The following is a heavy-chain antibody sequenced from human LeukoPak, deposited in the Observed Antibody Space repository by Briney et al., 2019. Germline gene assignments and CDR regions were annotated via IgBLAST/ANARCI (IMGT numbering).Heavy chain of an antibody. CDR1: GFTFSTYN. V-gene: IGHV3-48*04. CDR3: ARVLTNYYYMDV. J-gene: IGHJ6*03. CDR2: ISSSRSNI. D-gene: IGHD3-9*01. Sequence: GGSLRLSCAATGFTFSTYNMIWVRQAPGKGLEWVSDISSSRSNINYADSVKGRFTISRDNARNSLYLLMNSLTAEDTAVYYCARVLTNYYYMDVWGKGTTVTVSS.